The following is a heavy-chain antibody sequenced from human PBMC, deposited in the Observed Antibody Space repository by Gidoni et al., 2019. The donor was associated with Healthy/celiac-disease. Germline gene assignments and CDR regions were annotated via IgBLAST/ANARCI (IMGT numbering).Heavy chain of an antibody. Sequence: QVQLQESGPGLVKPSQTLSLTCTVSGGSINSGDYYWSWLRQPPGKGLEWIGYIYYSGSTYYNPSLKSRVTISIDTSKNQFSLKLSSVTAADTAVYYCASTSPIERYCNSASCYEYYFDSWGQGTLVTVSS. CDR1: GGSINSGDYY. CDR3: ASTSPIERYCNSASCYEYYFDS. D-gene: IGHD2-2*01. V-gene: IGHV4-30-4*01. J-gene: IGHJ4*02. CDR2: IYYSGST.